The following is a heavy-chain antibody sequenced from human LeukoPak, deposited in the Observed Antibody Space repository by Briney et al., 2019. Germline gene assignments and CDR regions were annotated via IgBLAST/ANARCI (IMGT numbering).Heavy chain of an antibody. CDR1: GFTFRSYA. D-gene: IGHD3-3*01. CDR3: AKSGYDFWSGYYGTLFDY. J-gene: IGHJ4*02. CDR2: ISDSGGST. V-gene: IGHV3-23*01. Sequence: GGSLKLSCAASGFTFRSYAMSWVRQAPGKGLEWVSAISDSGGSTHYADSVKGRFTISRDNSKNTLYLQMNSLRAEDTAVYYCAKSGYDFWSGYYGTLFDYWGQGTLVTVSS.